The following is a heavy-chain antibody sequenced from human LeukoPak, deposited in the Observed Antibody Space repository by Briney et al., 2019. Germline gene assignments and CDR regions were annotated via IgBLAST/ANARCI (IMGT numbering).Heavy chain of an antibody. V-gene: IGHV3-7*01. CDR1: GFTFSIYW. J-gene: IGHJ4*02. Sequence: GGSLRLSCAASGFTFSIYWMTWVRQAPGKGLEWVANIKEDGSEKYYVDSVKGRYTITRDNAKKSLYLQMNSLRAEDTAVYYCARDWPTPRPRIDYWGQGTLVTVSS. CDR2: IKEDGSEK. CDR3: ARDWPTPRPRIDY. D-gene: IGHD2-15*01.